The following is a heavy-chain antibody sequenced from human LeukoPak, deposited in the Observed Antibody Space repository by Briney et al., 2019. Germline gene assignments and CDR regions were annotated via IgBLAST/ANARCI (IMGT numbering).Heavy chain of an antibody. CDR1: GGTFSSYA. CDR2: IIPIFGTA. D-gene: IGHD2-2*01. V-gene: IGHV1-69*13. Sequence: GASVKVSCKASGGTFSSYAISWVRQAPGQGLEWMGGIIPIFGTANYAQKFQGGVTITADESTSTAYMELSSLRSDDTAVYYCARVVVVPAASHFIDYWGQGTLVTVSS. J-gene: IGHJ4*02. CDR3: ARVVVVPAASHFIDY.